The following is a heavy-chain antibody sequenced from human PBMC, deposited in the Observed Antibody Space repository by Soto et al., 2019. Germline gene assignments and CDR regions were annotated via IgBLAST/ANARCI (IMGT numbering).Heavy chain of an antibody. Sequence: EVQLLESGGGLVQPGESLRLSCAASGFIFSSYAMSWDRQAPGKGLEWVSVISGSDDSTYYADSVKGRFTISRDNSKNTLYLQMNSLRAEVTAVYYCAKRSSSSTVDYWGQGTLVTVS. CDR3: AKRSSSSTVDY. J-gene: IGHJ4*02. V-gene: IGHV3-23*01. CDR2: ISGSDDST. CDR1: GFIFSSYA. D-gene: IGHD6-6*01.